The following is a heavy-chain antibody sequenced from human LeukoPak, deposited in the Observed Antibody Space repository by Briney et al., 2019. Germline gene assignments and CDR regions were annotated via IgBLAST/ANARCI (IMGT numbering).Heavy chain of an antibody. V-gene: IGHV1-2*02. D-gene: IGHD3-9*01. CDR3: ARVLFNSGYDY. CDR2: INPNRWET. CDR1: GSTFTGAY. J-gene: IGHJ4*02. Sequence: ASVKVSFKPSGSTFTGAYMHWVRQARGQGLDWMGWINPNRWETKFAHKVRGRLAMTMDTSISKDYMSLGGLSSHGRAVYYCARVLFNSGYDYWGQGSLVSVSS.